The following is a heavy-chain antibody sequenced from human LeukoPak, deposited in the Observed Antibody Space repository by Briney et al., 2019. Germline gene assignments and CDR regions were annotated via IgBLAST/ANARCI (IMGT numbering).Heavy chain of an antibody. J-gene: IGHJ4*02. CDR1: GYTLTSYY. CDR3: ATNIRESWYGPDY. CDR2: INPSGGST. Sequence: GASVKVSCKASGYTLTSYYMHWVRQAPGQGLEWMGIINPSGGSTSYAQKFQGRVTMTRDMSTSTVYMELSSLRSEDTAVYYCATNIRESWYGPDYWGQGTLVTVSS. D-gene: IGHD6-13*01. V-gene: IGHV1-46*01.